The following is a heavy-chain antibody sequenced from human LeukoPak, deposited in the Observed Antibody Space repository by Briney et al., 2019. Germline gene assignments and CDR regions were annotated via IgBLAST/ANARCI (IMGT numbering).Heavy chain of an antibody. J-gene: IGHJ5*02. D-gene: IGHD3-10*01. CDR2: INPNSGGT. Sequence: ASVKVSFKASGYTFTGYYMHWVRQAPGQGLEWMGWINPNSGGTNYAQKFQGRVTMTRDTSISTAYMELSRLRSDDTAEYYCAKGGEWRKPSWFDPWGQGTLVTVSS. V-gene: IGHV1-2*02. CDR3: AKGGEWRKPSWFDP. CDR1: GYTFTGYY.